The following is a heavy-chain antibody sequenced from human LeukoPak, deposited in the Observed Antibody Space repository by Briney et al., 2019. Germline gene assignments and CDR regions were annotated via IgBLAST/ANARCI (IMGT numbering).Heavy chain of an antibody. D-gene: IGHD3-10*01. Sequence: GGSLRLSCAASGFTFSNYGLSWVRQAPGKGLEWVSGITGSGGSTYYADSVKGRFTISRDNSKNTLYLQMNSLRAEDTAVYYCAKGVNTMVRGVDYYYYYMDVWGKGTTVTISS. CDR3: AKGVNTMVRGVDYYYYYMDV. CDR1: GFTFSNYG. J-gene: IGHJ6*03. V-gene: IGHV3-23*01. CDR2: ITGSGGST.